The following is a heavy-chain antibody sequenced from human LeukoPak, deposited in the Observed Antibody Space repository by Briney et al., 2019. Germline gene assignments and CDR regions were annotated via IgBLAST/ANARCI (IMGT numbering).Heavy chain of an antibody. Sequence: SETLSLTCTVSGGSISSYHWSWIRQPAGKGLEWIRRIYTSGSTNYNPSLKSRVTILVDKSKNQFSLKLSSVTAADTAVYYCARATLQLERRPFDYWGQGTLVTVSS. CDR1: GGSISSYH. V-gene: IGHV4-4*07. D-gene: IGHD1-1*01. J-gene: IGHJ4*02. CDR2: IYTSGST. CDR3: ARATLQLERRPFDY.